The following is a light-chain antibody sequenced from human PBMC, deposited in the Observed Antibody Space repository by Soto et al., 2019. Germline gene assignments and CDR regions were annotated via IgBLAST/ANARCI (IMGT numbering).Light chain of an antibody. CDR1: QSVGTN. J-gene: IGKJ5*01. V-gene: IGKV3D-15*01. Sequence: IVMTQSPATLSVSPGEPATLSCRASQSVGTNLAWYQQKPGQPPRLLIYATSTRVTGVPVRFSGGGSGTDFTLTISSLQSEDFAVYYCQQRHMWPITFGQGTRLEIK. CDR2: ATS. CDR3: QQRHMWPIT.